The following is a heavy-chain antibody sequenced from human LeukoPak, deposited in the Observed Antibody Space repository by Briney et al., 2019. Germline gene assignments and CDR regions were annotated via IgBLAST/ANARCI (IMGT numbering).Heavy chain of an antibody. CDR2: ISYSGST. J-gene: IGHJ5*02. CDR3: ARGGRHRRFDP. Sequence: SETLSLTCTVSGGSISSYYWSWIRLPPGKGLEWIGHISYSGSTNYNPSLKSRVTISQDTSKNQFSLKLSSVTAADTAVYYCARGGRHRRFDPWGQGTLVTVSS. CDR1: GGSISSYY. V-gene: IGHV4-59*12.